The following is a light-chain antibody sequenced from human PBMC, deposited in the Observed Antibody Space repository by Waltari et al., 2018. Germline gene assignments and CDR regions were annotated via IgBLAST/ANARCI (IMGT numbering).Light chain of an antibody. J-gene: IGKJ1*01. CDR1: PTIRGW. CDR2: DAS. Sequence: DIQMTQSPSMLSASVGDRVTITCRASPTIRGWLAWYQLKPGLAPKPLIYDASNLGGGVPSRFSGSGFGTNFTLTISSLQPDDFATYYCQQYSSFSTFGLGTKV. CDR3: QQYSSFST. V-gene: IGKV1-5*01.